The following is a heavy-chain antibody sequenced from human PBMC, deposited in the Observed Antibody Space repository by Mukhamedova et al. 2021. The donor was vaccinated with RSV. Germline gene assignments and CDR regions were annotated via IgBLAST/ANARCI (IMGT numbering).Heavy chain of an antibody. Sequence: GEIYQSGSSNYNPSLKNRVTILLDKPKNQFSLKMSSVTAADTAVYYCARDGRARYGYGYQDAFDIWGQGTMVTVSS. J-gene: IGHJ3*02. V-gene: IGHV4-4*02. D-gene: IGHD5-18*01. CDR2: IYQSGSS. CDR3: ARDGRARYGYGYQDAFDI.